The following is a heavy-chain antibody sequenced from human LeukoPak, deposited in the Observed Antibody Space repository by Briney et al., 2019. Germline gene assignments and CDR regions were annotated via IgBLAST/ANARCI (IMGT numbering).Heavy chain of an antibody. V-gene: IGHV4-34*01. CDR1: GGSFSGYY. Sequence: PSETLSLTCAVYGGSFSGYYWSWIRQPPGKGLEWIGEINHSGSTNYDPSLKSRVTISVDTSKNQFSLKLSSVTAADTAVYYCARGDTAMSDAFDTWGQGTMVTVSS. J-gene: IGHJ3*02. CDR3: ARGDTAMSDAFDT. CDR2: INHSGST. D-gene: IGHD5-18*01.